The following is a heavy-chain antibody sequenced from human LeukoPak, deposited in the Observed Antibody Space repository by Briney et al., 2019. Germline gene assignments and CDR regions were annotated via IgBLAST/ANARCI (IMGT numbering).Heavy chain of an antibody. V-gene: IGHV3-74*01. D-gene: IGHD3-10*01. Sequence: GGSLRLSCAASGFPFSNYWMHWVRQAPGKGLVWVSRVNSDGSTTNYADSVKGRFTISRDNAKNSLYLQMNSLRAEDTAVYYCAASITMFDYWGQGTLVTVSS. CDR2: VNSDGSTT. CDR3: AASITMFDY. CDR1: GFPFSNYW. J-gene: IGHJ4*02.